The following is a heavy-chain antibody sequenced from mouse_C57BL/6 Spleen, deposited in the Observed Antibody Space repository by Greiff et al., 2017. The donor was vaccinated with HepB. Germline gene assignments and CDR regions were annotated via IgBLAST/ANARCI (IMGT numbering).Heavy chain of an antibody. V-gene: IGHV8-8*01. CDR3: ARIDKTAQATLFDY. J-gene: IGHJ2*01. CDR2: IWWDDDK. CDR1: GFSLSTFGMG. D-gene: IGHD3-2*02. Sequence: QVTLKESGPGILQPSQTLSLTCSFSGFSLSTFGMGVGWIRQPSGKGLEWLAHIWWDDDKYYNPALKSRLTISKDTAKNQVYLKIANVDTADTATYYCARIDKTAQATLFDYWGQGTTLTVSS.